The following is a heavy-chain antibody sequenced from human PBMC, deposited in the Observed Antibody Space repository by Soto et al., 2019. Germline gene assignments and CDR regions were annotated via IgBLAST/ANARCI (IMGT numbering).Heavy chain of an antibody. CDR1: GFTFSNYE. CDR2: ITSSGSTL. Sequence: EVQLVESGGGLVQPGGSLRLSRAASGFTFSNYEMHWVRQAPGKGLEWVSYITSSGSTLYYADSVKGRFTVSRDNAKNSVFLQMNSLRAEDTAVYYCARRRRDYYQGMDVWGQGTTVTVSS. CDR3: ARRRRDYYQGMDV. V-gene: IGHV3-48*03. D-gene: IGHD3-22*01. J-gene: IGHJ6*02.